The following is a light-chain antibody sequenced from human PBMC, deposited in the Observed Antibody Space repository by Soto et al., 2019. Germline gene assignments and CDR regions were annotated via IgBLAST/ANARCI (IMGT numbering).Light chain of an antibody. CDR1: SSDIGNYDF. CDR3: SSYTSSASFIL. Sequence: QSVLTQPASVSGSPGQSITISCTGTSSDIGNYDFVSWYQQVPGTAPKAMIYEVSSWPSGVSNRFSGSKSGNTASLTISGLQAEDEDYYYCSSYTSSASFILFVGGTKLTVL. V-gene: IGLV2-14*01. CDR2: EVS. J-gene: IGLJ2*01.